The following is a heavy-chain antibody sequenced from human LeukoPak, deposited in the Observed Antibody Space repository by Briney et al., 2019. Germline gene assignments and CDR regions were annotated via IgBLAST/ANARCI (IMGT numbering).Heavy chain of an antibody. CDR3: ARVLFRFRSPFDY. J-gene: IGHJ4*02. CDR1: GFTFSSYW. V-gene: IGHV3-7*01. Sequence: GGSLRLSCAASGFTFSSYWMSWVRQAPGKGLEWVANIKQDGSEKYYVDSVKGRFTISRDNAKNSLYLQMNSLRAEDTAVYYCARVLFRFRSPFDYWGQGTLVIVSS. CDR2: IKQDGSEK. D-gene: IGHD3-16*01.